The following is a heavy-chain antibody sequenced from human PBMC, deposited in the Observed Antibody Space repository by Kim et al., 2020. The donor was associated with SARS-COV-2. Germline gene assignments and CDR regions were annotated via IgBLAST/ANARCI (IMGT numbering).Heavy chain of an antibody. CDR2: ISSNGADP. Sequence: GGSLRLSCAASGFIFDTYAMHWVRQTPGQGLEYVAAISSNGADPYYADSVKGRFTISRDNSRNTMYLRMGSLRAEDMGVYYCAREGRHCSGTACYLFDYWGQGTLVTVSS. CDR3: AREGRHCSGTACYLFDY. CDR1: GFIFDTYA. D-gene: IGHD2-2*01. J-gene: IGHJ4*02. V-gene: IGHV3-64*02.